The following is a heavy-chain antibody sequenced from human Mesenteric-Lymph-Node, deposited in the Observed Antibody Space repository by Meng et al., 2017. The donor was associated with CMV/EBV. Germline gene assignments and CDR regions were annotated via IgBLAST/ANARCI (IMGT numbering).Heavy chain of an antibody. V-gene: IGHV3-30*02. J-gene: IGHJ4*02. D-gene: IGHD6-13*01. CDR3: AKVLSSSSWFVYFDY. Sequence: GGSLRLSCAASGFTFSSYGMHWVRQAPGKGLEWVAFIRYDGSNKYYADSVKGRFTISRDNSKNTLYLQMNSLRAEDTAVYYCAKVLSSSSWFVYFDYWGQGTLVTVSS. CDR2: IRYDGSNK. CDR1: GFTFSSYG.